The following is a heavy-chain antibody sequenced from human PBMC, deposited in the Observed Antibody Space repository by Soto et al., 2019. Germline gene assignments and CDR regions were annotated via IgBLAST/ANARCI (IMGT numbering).Heavy chain of an antibody. CDR3: AREMTTVTQFDY. J-gene: IGHJ4*02. Sequence: QVQLVQSGAEVKKPGSSVKVSCKASGGTFSSYTISWVRQAPGQGLEWMGRIIPILGIANYAQKFQGRVTITADKSTNTAYMELSSLRSEDTAVYYCAREMTTVTQFDYWGQGTLVTVSS. CDR1: GGTFSSYT. D-gene: IGHD4-17*01. CDR2: IIPILGIA. V-gene: IGHV1-69*08.